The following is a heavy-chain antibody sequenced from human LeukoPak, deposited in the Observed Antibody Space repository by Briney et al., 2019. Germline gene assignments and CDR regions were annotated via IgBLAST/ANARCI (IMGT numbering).Heavy chain of an antibody. CDR1: GYSISSGYY. CDR2: IYHSGST. D-gene: IGHD1-26*01. CDR3: ARSSSGSWIWFDP. Sequence: SETLSLTCTVSGYSISSGYYWGWIRQPPGKGLEWIGSIYHSGSTYYNPSLKSRVTISGDTSKNQFSLKLSSVTAADTAVYYCARSSSGSWIWFDPWGQGTLVTVSS. J-gene: IGHJ5*02. V-gene: IGHV4-38-2*02.